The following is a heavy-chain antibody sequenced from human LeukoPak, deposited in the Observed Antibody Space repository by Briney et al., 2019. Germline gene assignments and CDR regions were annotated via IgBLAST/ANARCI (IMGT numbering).Heavy chain of an antibody. V-gene: IGHV3-23*01. D-gene: IGHD6-13*01. CDR3: AKDRGSSWQRVAFDI. J-gene: IGHJ3*02. Sequence: GGSLGLSCAASGFTFSSYAMSWVRQAPGKGLEWVSAISGSGGSTYYADSVKGRFTISRDNSKNTLYLLMNSLRAEDTAVYYCAKDRGSSWQRVAFDIWAKGQWSPSLQ. CDR2: ISGSGGST. CDR1: GFTFSSYA.